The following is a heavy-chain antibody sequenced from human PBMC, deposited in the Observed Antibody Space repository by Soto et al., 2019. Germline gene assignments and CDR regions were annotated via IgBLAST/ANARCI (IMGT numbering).Heavy chain of an antibody. CDR3: ARDLADY. V-gene: IGHV3-30*07. J-gene: IGHJ4*02. Sequence: SVKGRFTISRDNSKNSLYLQMNNLRAEDTAVYYCARDLADYCGQGTLVTVSS.